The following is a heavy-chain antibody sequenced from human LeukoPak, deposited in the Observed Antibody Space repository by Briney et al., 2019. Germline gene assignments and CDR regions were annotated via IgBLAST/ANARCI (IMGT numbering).Heavy chain of an antibody. V-gene: IGHV1-18*01. D-gene: IGHD3-22*01. CDR1: GYTFTSYG. CDR2: ISAYNGNT. CDR3: ARAYYYDSSGYYYVRFGLDY. Sequence: GASVKVSCKASGYTFTSYGASWVRQAPGQGLEWMGWISAYNGNTNYAQKLQGRVTMTTDTSTSTAYMELRSLRSDDTAVYYCARAYYYDSSGYYYVRFGLDYWGQGTLVTVSS. J-gene: IGHJ4*02.